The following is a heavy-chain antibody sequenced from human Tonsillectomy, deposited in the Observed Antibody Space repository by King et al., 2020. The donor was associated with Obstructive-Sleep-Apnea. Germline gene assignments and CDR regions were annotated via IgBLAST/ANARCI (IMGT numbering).Heavy chain of an antibody. D-gene: IGHD3-16*01. CDR2: INPHSGAT. V-gene: IGHV1-2*02. CDR1: GYPFTAYY. J-gene: IGHJ4*02. Sequence: QLVQSGAEVKKPGASVKVSCKASGYPFTAYYIYWVRQAPGQGLEWMGWINPHSGATNYAQSFQGRVTMTRDTSINTSYMELSRLRADDTAVYFCAREAAKYDYVWGDWVQGTLVTVSS. CDR3: AREAAKYDYVWGD.